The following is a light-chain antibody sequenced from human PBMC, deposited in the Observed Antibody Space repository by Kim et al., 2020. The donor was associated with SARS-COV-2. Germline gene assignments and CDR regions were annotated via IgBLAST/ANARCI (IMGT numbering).Light chain of an antibody. CDR1: NSNIGSNT. CDR2: GNN. J-gene: IGLJ2*01. Sequence: ELTQPPSASGAPGQRVTISCSGSNSNIGSNTVDWYQHLPGTAPKLLIYGNNQRPSGVPDRFSGSKSGTSASLAISGLQSDDEADYYCATWDGSLNGLIFGGGTQLTVL. V-gene: IGLV1-44*01. CDR3: ATWDGSLNGLI.